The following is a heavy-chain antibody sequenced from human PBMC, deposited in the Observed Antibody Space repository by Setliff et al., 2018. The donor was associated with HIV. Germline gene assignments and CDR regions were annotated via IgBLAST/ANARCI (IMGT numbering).Heavy chain of an antibody. V-gene: IGHV4-39*01. J-gene: IGHJ4*02. CDR1: GGSISSSSYY. CDR2: IHHSGNT. Sequence: SETLSLTCTVSGGSISSSSYYWGWVRQPPGKGLEWIGEIHHSGNTYYNPSLKSRVTISGDTSKKQFSLKLRAVTAADSAVYYCARQGRPGDFDSWGQGTLVTVSS. CDR3: ARQGRPGDFDS. D-gene: IGHD7-27*01.